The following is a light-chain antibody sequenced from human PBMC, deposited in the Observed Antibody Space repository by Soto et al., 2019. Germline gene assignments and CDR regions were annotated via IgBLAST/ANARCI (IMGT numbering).Light chain of an antibody. CDR1: QSVSSN. J-gene: IGKJ2*01. CDR3: QQYNNWPQYT. Sequence: EIVMTQSPATLSVSPGERVTLSCRASQSVSSNLAWYQQKPGQAPRLLIYGASTRATGIPARFTGSGSGTEFTLTFSSLQSEDFAMYSCQQYNNWPQYTFGQGTNLDIK. V-gene: IGKV3-15*01. CDR2: GAS.